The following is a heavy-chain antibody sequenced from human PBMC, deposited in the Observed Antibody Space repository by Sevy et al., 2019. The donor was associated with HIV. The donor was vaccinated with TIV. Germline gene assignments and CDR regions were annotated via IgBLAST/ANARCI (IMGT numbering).Heavy chain of an antibody. Sequence: ASVKVSCKVSGYTLTQLSMHWVRQAPGKGLEWTGSFDPEDGETIYAQKFQGRVTMTEDTSTDTAYMELSSLKSEDTAVFYCAITKDYYDSSGYPFDYWSQGTLVTVSS. CDR1: GYTLTQLS. J-gene: IGHJ4*02. V-gene: IGHV1-24*01. D-gene: IGHD3-22*01. CDR2: FDPEDGET. CDR3: AITKDYYDSSGYPFDY.